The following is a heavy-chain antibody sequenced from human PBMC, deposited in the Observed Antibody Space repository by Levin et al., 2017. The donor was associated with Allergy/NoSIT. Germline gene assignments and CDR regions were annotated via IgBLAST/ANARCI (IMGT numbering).Heavy chain of an antibody. Sequence: GGSLRLSCAASGFTFSNYGIHWVRQAPDKGLEWVAVISYDGDNKYYADSVKGRFTVSRDNSKNTLYLELNSLRGEDTAVYYCHVDADASFDIWGQGTMVTVSS. CDR1: GFTFSNYG. V-gene: IGHV3-30*03. D-gene: IGHD3/OR15-3a*01. J-gene: IGHJ3*02. CDR3: HVDADASFDI. CDR2: ISYDGDNK.